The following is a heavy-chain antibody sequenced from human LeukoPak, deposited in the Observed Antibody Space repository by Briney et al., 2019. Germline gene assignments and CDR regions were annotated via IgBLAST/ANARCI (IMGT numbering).Heavy chain of an antibody. CDR2: ISTGSSTI. J-gene: IGHJ6*03. Sequence: GGSLRLSCTASGFTFSSYSMNWVRRAPGKGLEWVSHISTGSSTIYYADSVKGRFNISRDSSLHLQMNSLRPEDTAVYYCVRTFRTSAFFMRDYHYYYYMDVWGKGTTVTVSS. V-gene: IGHV3-48*01. CDR3: VRTFRTSAFFMRDYHYYYYMDV. D-gene: IGHD1-14*01. CDR1: GFTFSSYS.